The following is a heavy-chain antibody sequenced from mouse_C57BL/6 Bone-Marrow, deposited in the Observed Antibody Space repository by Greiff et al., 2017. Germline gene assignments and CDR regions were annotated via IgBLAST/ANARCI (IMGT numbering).Heavy chain of an antibody. CDR2: IYPRSGNT. J-gene: IGHJ3*01. CDR1: GYTFTSYG. Sequence: QVQLQQPGAELARPGASVKLSCKASGYTFTSYGISWVKQRTGQGLEWIGEIYPRSGNTYYNEKFKGKATLTADKSSSTAYMELRSLTSEDSAVYFCAREVSYDYGSSWFAYWGQGTLVIVSA. D-gene: IGHD1-1*01. V-gene: IGHV1-81*01. CDR3: AREVSYDYGSSWFAY.